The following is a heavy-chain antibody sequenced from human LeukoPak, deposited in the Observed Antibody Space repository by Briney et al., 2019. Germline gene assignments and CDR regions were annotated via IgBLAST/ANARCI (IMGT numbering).Heavy chain of an antibody. J-gene: IGHJ4*02. D-gene: IGHD1-26*01. V-gene: IGHV3-23*01. CDR3: AKGGPTGSNYFDF. Sequence: GGSLRLSCAASEFTFDNYAMSWVRQAPGKGLEWVSVISGSGYYSYYADSVKGRFTVSRDNSKTTLYLQMNSPRADDTAVYYCAKGGPTGSNYFDFWGQGTLVTVSS. CDR1: EFTFDNYA. CDR2: ISGSGYYS.